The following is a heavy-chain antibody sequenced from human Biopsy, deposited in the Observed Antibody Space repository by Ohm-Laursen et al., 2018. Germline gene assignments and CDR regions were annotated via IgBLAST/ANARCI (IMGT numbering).Heavy chain of an antibody. CDR3: ARGSNEYGGLYFPH. J-gene: IGHJ1*01. CDR2: ISHTGYT. D-gene: IGHD4-23*01. CDR1: GGSFTGHY. Sequence: SETLSLTCTVSGGSFTGHYWTWIRQPPGTGLGWIGHISHTGYTSYKSSLKSRVTISLDTSRKHFSLRLTSLAAADTAVYYCARGSNEYGGLYFPHWGQGTLVTVSS. V-gene: IGHV4-59*11.